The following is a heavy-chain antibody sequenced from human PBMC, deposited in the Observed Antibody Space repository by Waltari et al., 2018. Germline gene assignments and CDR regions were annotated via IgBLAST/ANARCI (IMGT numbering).Heavy chain of an antibody. CDR3: ARSLGGPPDHYYYYGMDV. Sequence: VQLVESGGGVVQPGRSLRLSCAASGFTFSSYGMHWVRQAPGKGLEWVSYISSSGSTIYYADSVKGRFTISRDNAKNSLYLQMNSLRAEDTAVYYCARSLGGPPDHYYYYGMDVWGQGTTVTVSS. CDR2: ISSSGSTI. D-gene: IGHD2-15*01. CDR1: GFTFSSYG. V-gene: IGHV3-48*04. J-gene: IGHJ6*02.